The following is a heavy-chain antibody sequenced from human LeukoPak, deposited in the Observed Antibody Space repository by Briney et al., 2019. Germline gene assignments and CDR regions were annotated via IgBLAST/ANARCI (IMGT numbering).Heavy chain of an antibody. Sequence: SETLSLTCTVSGGSISSGDYYWSWIRQPPGKGLEWIGYIYYSGSTYYNPSLKSRVTISVDTSKNQFSLKLSSVTAADTAVYYCARKKTYYDILATGEFDPWGQGTLVTVSS. CDR2: IYYSGST. J-gene: IGHJ5*02. V-gene: IGHV4-30-4*08. CDR3: ARKKTYYDILATGEFDP. D-gene: IGHD3-9*01. CDR1: GGSISSGDYY.